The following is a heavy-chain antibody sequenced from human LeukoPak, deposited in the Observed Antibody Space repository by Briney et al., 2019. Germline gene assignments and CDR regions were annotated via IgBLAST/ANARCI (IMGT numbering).Heavy chain of an antibody. CDR3: ARGVMWELPTHYYYYYMDV. Sequence: SQTLSLTCAISGDSVSSNSAAWNWIRQSPSRGLEWLGRTYYRSKWYNDYAVSVKSRITINPDTSKNQFSLQLNSVTPEDTAVYYCARGVMWELPTHYYYYYMDVWGKGTTVTVSS. CDR2: TYYRSKWYN. V-gene: IGHV6-1*01. D-gene: IGHD1-26*01. CDR1: GDSVSSNSAA. J-gene: IGHJ6*03.